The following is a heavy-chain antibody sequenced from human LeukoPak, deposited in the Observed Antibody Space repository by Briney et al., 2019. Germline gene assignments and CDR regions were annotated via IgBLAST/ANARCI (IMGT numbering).Heavy chain of an antibody. J-gene: IGHJ4*02. D-gene: IGHD6-13*01. V-gene: IGHV3-21*01. CDR3: ARDITSARPRDFDH. CDR1: GFTFNTYS. Sequence: GGSLRLSCAASGFTFNTYSMDWVRQAPGKGLEWVSSISSSSDYIYYADSVKGRFTISRDNAKNSLDLQMNSLRAEDTAVYYCARDITSARPRDFDHWGQGTLVTVSS. CDR2: ISSSSDYI.